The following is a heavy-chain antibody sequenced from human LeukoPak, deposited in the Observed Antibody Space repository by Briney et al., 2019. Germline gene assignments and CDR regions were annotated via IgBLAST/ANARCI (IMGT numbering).Heavy chain of an antibody. CDR1: GSIFTSYW. Sequence: GESLKISCQGSGSIFTSYWIGWVRQMPGKGLEWMGIIYLGDSDTRYSPSFQGQVTISADKSISTAYLQWSSLKAADTALYYCARGETLFGVFDFWGQGTLVTVSS. CDR2: IYLGDSDT. D-gene: IGHD3-3*01. J-gene: IGHJ4*02. V-gene: IGHV5-51*01. CDR3: ARGETLFGVFDF.